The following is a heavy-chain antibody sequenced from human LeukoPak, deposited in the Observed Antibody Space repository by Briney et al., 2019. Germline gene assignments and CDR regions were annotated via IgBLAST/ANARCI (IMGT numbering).Heavy chain of an antibody. D-gene: IGHD3-22*01. CDR2: IYYSGNT. V-gene: IGHV4-39*01. Sequence: SETLSLTCTVSGGSISSNYYWGWIRQPPGKGLERIGSIYYSGNTYYNPSLKSRVTISVDTSKNQFSLKLSSVTAADTAVYYCARLDYYDTSGLDYWGQGTLVTVSS. CDR3: ARLDYYDTSGLDY. J-gene: IGHJ4*02. CDR1: GGSISSNYY.